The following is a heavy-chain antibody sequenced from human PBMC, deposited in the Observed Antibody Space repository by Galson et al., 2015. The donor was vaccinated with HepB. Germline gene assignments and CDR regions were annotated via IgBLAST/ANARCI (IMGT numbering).Heavy chain of an antibody. D-gene: IGHD3-10*01. V-gene: IGHV5-51*01. Sequence: QSGAEVKKPGESVKISCKASGFSLSKYWIGWVRQMPGKGLEWMGIIYFDDAESRYSPAFQGQVTISADMSISTAYLQWSSLKASDTALYYCVRLDHYGSGSNTWSFDCWGQGTLVSVSS. J-gene: IGHJ4*02. CDR2: IYFDDAES. CDR3: VRLDHYGSGSNTWSFDC. CDR1: GFSLSKYW.